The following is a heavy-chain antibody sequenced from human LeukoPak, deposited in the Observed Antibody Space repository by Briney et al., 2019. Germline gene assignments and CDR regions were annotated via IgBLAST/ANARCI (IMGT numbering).Heavy chain of an antibody. Sequence: VGSLRLSCAASGFTFSTYAMSWVRQAPGKGLEWVSSISGSGGDTHYADSVKGRFTISRDNSKNTLFLQMNSLRAEDTAVYYCAKHRTYFDYWGQGTLVTVSS. CDR1: GFTFSTYA. D-gene: IGHD3/OR15-3a*01. CDR2: ISGSGGDT. CDR3: AKHRTYFDY. J-gene: IGHJ4*02. V-gene: IGHV3-23*01.